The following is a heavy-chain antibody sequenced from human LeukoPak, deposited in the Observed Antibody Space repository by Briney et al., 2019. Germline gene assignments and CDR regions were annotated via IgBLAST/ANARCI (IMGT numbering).Heavy chain of an antibody. V-gene: IGHV4-4*07. J-gene: IGHJ6*02. CDR2: IYTSGST. Sequence: SETLSLTCTVSGGSISSYYWSWIREPAGKRLEWIGRIYTSGSTNYNSSLKSRVTMSVDTSKNQFSLKLSSVTAADTAVYYCARSPYCSGGSCHYYYGMDVWGQGTTVTVSS. CDR3: ARSPYCSGGSCHYYYGMDV. CDR1: GGSISSYY. D-gene: IGHD2-15*01.